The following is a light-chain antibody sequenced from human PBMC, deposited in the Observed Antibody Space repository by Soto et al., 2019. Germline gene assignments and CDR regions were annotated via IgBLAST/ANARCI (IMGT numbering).Light chain of an antibody. CDR2: DAS. J-gene: IGKJ4*01. Sequence: DFQLTQSPSSLSASVGDRVTITCQASQDISDYLNWYQQKPGRAPKLLIYDASNLETGVPSRFSGSGSGTDFTLTISSLQPEDIATYYCQQYDNGPLTFGGGTKVEI. CDR3: QQYDNGPLT. V-gene: IGKV1-33*01. CDR1: QDISDY.